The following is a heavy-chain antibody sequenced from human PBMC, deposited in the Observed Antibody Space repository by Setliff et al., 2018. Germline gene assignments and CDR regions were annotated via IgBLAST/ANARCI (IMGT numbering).Heavy chain of an antibody. D-gene: IGHD1-7*01. CDR3: ARYITGTTPADY. CDR2: ISGYNGNT. CDR1: GGTFSSYA. J-gene: IGHJ4*02. V-gene: IGHV1-18*01. Sequence: ASVKVSCKASGGTFSSYAISWVRQAPGRGLEWLGWISGYNGNTNYAQKLQGRVTMTTDTSTSTAYMELRSLRSDDTAVYYCARYITGTTPADYWGQGTLVTVSS.